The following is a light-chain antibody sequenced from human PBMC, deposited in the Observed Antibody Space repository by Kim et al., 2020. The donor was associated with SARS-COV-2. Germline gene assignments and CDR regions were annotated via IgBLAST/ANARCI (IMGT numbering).Light chain of an antibody. CDR1: SSDVGDYNY. Sequence: GQSVTISCTETSSDVGDYNYVSWYQQQPGKAPYLMIYDVYRRPSGVPDRFSGSKSGNTASLTISGLQTEDEADYYCCSYTGTYSLLFGGGTQLTVL. J-gene: IGLJ2*01. CDR2: DVY. CDR3: CSYTGTYSLL. V-gene: IGLV2-11*03.